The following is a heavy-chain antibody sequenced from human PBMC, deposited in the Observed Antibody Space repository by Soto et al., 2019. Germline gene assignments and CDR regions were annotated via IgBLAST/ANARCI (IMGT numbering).Heavy chain of an antibody. D-gene: IGHD6-6*01. CDR1: DECFSNFD. Sequence: VQVQQWGAGLLKPSETLTLTCAVYDECFSNFDWSWIRQPPGKGLEWIGEISQSGSSYYNQSLKSRVSISGDTSKNQFSLRVTSVTAADTAVHYCARRRGAALARSFDYCCQVAMVSVSS. V-gene: IGHV4-34*01. CDR2: ISQSGSS. CDR3: ARRRGAALARSFDY. J-gene: IGHJ4*02.